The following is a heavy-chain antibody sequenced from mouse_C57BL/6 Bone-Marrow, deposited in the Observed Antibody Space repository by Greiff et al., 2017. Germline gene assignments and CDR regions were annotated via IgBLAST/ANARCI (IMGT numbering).Heavy chain of an antibody. D-gene: IGHD2-3*01. CDR2: INPNNGGT. CDR3: AAGWLLLFAY. V-gene: IGHV1-26*01. J-gene: IGHJ3*01. Sequence: VQLQQSGPELVQPGASVQISCKASGYTFTDYYMNWVKQSHGKSLEWIGDINPNNGGTSYNQKFKGKATLTVDKSSSTAYMELRSLTSEDSAVYYCAAGWLLLFAYWGQGTLGTVSA. CDR1: GYTFTDYY.